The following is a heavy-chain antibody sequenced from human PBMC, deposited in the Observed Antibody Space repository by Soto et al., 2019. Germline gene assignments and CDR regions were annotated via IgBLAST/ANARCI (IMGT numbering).Heavy chain of an antibody. Sequence: QVQLQQWGAGLLKPSETLSLTCAVYGGSFSGYYWSWICQPPGKGLEWIGEINHSGSTNYNPSLKSRVTISVDTSKNQFSLKLSSVTAADTAVYYCASHGSSIVPIWGQGTMVTVSS. D-gene: IGHD1-26*01. CDR3: ASHGSSIVPI. V-gene: IGHV4-34*01. CDR1: GGSFSGYY. J-gene: IGHJ3*02. CDR2: INHSGST.